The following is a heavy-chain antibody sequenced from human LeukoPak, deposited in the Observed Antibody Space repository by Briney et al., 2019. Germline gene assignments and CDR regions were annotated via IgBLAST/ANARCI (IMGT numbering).Heavy chain of an antibody. D-gene: IGHD2-2*01. CDR2: IRYDGSNK. J-gene: IGHJ4*02. CDR1: GFTFSSYG. CDR3: AKDHFIVVVPAAMGWVDY. V-gene: IGHV3-30*02. Sequence: GGSLRLSCAASGFTFSSYGMHWVRQAPGKGLEWVAFIRYDGSNKYYADSVKGRFTISRDNSKNTLYLQMNSLRAEDTAVYYCAKDHFIVVVPAAMGWVDYWGQGTLVTVSS.